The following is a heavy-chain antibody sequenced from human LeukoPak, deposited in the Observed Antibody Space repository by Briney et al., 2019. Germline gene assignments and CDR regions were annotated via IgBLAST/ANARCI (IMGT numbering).Heavy chain of an antibody. CDR1: GFTFSNVW. Sequence: GGSLRLSCAASGFTFSNVWMSWVRQAPGKGLKWVANIRQDGSDKYYADSVRGRFTISRDNAKNSLYLQMNSLRAEDTAIYYCAKERDYGPADYWGQGTLVTVSS. CDR2: IRQDGSDK. CDR3: AKERDYGPADY. D-gene: IGHD4/OR15-4a*01. J-gene: IGHJ4*02. V-gene: IGHV3-7*03.